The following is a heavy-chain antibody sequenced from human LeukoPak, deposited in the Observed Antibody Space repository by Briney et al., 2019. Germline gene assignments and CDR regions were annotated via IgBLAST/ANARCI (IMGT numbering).Heavy chain of an antibody. D-gene: IGHD2-15*01. Sequence: GGSLRLSCAASGFTFSSYEMSWVRQAPGKGLEWISYISISGSTIYYADSVKGRFTISRDNAKNSLYLQMNSLRAEDTAVYYCARGYCRGGSCYSGDAFDIWGQGTMVTVSS. J-gene: IGHJ3*02. CDR1: GFTFSSYE. CDR2: ISISGSTI. CDR3: ARGYCRGGSCYSGDAFDI. V-gene: IGHV3-48*03.